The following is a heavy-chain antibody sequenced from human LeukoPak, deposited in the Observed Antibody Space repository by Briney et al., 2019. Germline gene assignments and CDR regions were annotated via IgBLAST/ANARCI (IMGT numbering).Heavy chain of an antibody. CDR2: TYYRSKWYN. CDR3: AREGSGYDFPFDY. CDR1: GDSVSSNSAA. V-gene: IGHV6-1*01. J-gene: IGHJ4*02. Sequence: SQTLSLTCAIYGDSVSSNSAAWSWIRQSPSRGLEWLGRTYYRSKWYNDYAVSVKSRITINPDTSKNQFSLQLNSVTPEDTAVYYCAREGSGYDFPFDYWGQGTLVTVSS. D-gene: IGHD5-12*01.